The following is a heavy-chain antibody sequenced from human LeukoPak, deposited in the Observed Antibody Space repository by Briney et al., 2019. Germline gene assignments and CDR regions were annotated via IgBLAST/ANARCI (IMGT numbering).Heavy chain of an antibody. J-gene: IGHJ4*02. V-gene: IGHV1-46*01. Sequence: ASVTVSCTASGYTFTSYYMHWVRQAPGQGLEWMGIINPSGGSTSYAQKFQGRVTMTRDTSTSTVYMELSSLRSEDTAVYYCASALSGSYNFDYWGQGTLVTVSS. CDR3: ASALSGSYNFDY. D-gene: IGHD1-26*01. CDR1: GYTFTSYY. CDR2: INPSGGST.